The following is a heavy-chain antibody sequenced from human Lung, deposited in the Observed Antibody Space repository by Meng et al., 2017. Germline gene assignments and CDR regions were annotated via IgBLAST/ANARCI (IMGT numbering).Heavy chain of an antibody. D-gene: IGHD2-21*01. J-gene: IGHJ5*01. CDR3: TGVGHKNWFDS. Sequence: EVQLVESGGGLVQPGGSLRLSCAASGFTFSSYWMHWVRQAPGKGLVWVSRINSDGSSTSYADSVKGRFTISRDNAKNTLYLQMNSLRAEDTAVYYCTGVGHKNWFDSWGQGTLVTVSS. CDR2: INSDGSST. CDR1: GFTFSSYW. V-gene: IGHV3-74*01.